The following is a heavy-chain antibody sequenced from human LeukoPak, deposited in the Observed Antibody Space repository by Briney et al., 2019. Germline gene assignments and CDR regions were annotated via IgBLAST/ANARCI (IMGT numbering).Heavy chain of an antibody. CDR1: GGSISSSNYY. J-gene: IGHJ4*02. CDR3: ARHGLIAAVGNFDY. Sequence: SETLSLTCTVSGGSISSSNYYWGWIRQPPGKGLEWIGSIYYSGSTYYNPSLKSRVTISVDTSKNQFSLKLSSVTAADTAVYYCARHGLIAAVGNFDYWGQGTLVTVSS. CDR2: IYYSGST. D-gene: IGHD6-13*01. V-gene: IGHV4-39*01.